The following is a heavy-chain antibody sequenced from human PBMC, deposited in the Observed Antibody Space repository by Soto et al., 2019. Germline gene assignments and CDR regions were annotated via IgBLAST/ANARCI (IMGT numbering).Heavy chain of an antibody. D-gene: IGHD6-6*01. CDR3: AKDLYWGSSYSSSSLDY. CDR1: GFTFSSYG. CDR2: ISYDGSNK. V-gene: IGHV3-30*18. Sequence: GGSLRLSCAASGFTFSSYGMHWVRQAPGKGLEWVAVISYDGSNKYYADSVKGRFTISRDNSKNTLYLQMNSLRAEDTAVYYCAKDLYWGSSYSSSSLDYWGQGTLVTVSS. J-gene: IGHJ4*02.